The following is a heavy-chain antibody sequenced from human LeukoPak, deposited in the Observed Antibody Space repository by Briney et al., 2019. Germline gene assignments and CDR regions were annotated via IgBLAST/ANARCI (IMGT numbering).Heavy chain of an antibody. J-gene: IGHJ6*02. V-gene: IGHV3-30*18. CDR1: GFTFSSYG. D-gene: IGHD5-18*01. CDR3: AKDGLGGYSYGLIYYYYYGMDV. CDR2: ISYDGSNK. Sequence: TGGSLRLSCAASGFTFSSYGMHWVRQAPGKGLEWVAVISYDGSNKYYADSVKGRFTISRDNSKNTLYLQMNSLRAEDTAVYYCAKDGLGGYSYGLIYYYYYGMDVWGQGTTVTVSS.